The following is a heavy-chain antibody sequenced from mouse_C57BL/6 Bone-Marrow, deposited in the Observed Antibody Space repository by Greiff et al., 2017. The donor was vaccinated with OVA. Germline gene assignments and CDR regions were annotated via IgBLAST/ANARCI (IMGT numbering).Heavy chain of an antibody. CDR2: IDPENGDT. V-gene: IGHV14-4*01. J-gene: IGHJ3*01. CDR1: GFNIKDDY. D-gene: IGHD1-1*01. Sequence: VQLQQSGAELVRPGASVKLSCTASGFNIKDDYMHWVKQRPEQGLEWIGWIDPENGDTEYASKFQGKATITADTSSNTAYLQLSSLTSEDTAVYYCTISWAWFAYWGQGTLVTVSA. CDR3: TISWAWFAY.